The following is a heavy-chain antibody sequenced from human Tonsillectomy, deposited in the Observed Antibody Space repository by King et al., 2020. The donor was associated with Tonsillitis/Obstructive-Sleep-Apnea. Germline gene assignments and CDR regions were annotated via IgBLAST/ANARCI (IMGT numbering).Heavy chain of an antibody. CDR1: GYSFTSYW. J-gene: IGHJ4*02. CDR3: ARGYDCSSTSCLFDY. D-gene: IGHD2-2*01. V-gene: IGHV5-51*01. CDR2: IYPGDSDT. Sequence: QLVQSGAEVKKPGESLKISCKGSGYSFTSYWIGWVRQMPGKGLEWMGSIYPGDSDTRYSPSFQGQVTISADKSISTAYLQWSSLKASDTAMYYCARGYDCSSTSCLFDYWGQGTLVTVSS.